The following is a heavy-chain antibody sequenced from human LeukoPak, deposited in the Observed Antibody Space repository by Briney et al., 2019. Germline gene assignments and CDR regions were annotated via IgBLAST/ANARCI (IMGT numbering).Heavy chain of an antibody. V-gene: IGHV3-21*01. Sequence: GGSLRLSCAASGFTFSSYSMTWVRQAPGRGLEWVSSISSSSSYIYYADSVKGRFTISRDNAKNSLYLQMNSLRAEDTAVYYCARDLYSYFDYWGQGTLVTVSS. D-gene: IGHD4-4*01. J-gene: IGHJ4*02. CDR3: ARDLYSYFDY. CDR2: ISSSSSYI. CDR1: GFTFSSYS.